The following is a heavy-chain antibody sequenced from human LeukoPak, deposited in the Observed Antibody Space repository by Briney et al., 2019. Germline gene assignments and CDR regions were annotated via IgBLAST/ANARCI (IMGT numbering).Heavy chain of an antibody. V-gene: IGHV1-2*02. D-gene: IGHD3-10*01. J-gene: IGHJ4*02. CDR3: ARDTGYYGSGRVDY. CDR1: GYTFTGYY. Sequence: ASVKVSCKASGYTFTGYYMHWVRQAPGQGLEWMGWINPNSGGTNYAQKLQGRVTMTTDTSTSTAYMELRSLRSDDTAVYYCARDTGYYGSGRVDYWGQGTLVTVSS. CDR2: INPNSGGT.